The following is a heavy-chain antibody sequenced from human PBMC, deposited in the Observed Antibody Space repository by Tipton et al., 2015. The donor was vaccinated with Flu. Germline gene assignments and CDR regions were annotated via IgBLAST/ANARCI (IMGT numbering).Heavy chain of an antibody. CDR3: ARTNDYGDY. CDR1: GFTFTDYW. CDR2: IYPGDSET. Sequence: QLVQSGAEVKKPGESLKISCEGSGFTFTDYWIGWVRQMPGKGLEWMGMIYPGDSETRYGPSFQGQVTISADKSISTAYLQWSSLKASDTAMYYCARTNDYGDYWGQGTLVTVSS. J-gene: IGHJ4*02. V-gene: IGHV5-51*03.